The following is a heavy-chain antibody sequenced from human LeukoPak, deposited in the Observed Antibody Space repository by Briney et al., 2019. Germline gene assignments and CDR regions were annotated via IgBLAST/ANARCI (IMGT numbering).Heavy chain of an antibody. CDR2: ISYDGSNE. CDR3: ARVGYYASGPFSYFDY. Sequence: GGSLRLSCAASGFTFSGYAMHWVRQAPGKGLEWVAVISYDGSNEYYADSVKGRFTISRDNSKNTLYLQMNSLSVEDTAVYYCARVGYYASGPFSYFDYWGQGSLVTVSS. D-gene: IGHD3-10*01. CDR1: GFTFSGYA. J-gene: IGHJ4*02. V-gene: IGHV3-30-3*01.